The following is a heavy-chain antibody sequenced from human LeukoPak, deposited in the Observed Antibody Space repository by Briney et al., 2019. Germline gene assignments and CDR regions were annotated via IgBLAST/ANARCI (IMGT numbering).Heavy chain of an antibody. CDR3: ARDGEYGTGSYYRGCFDY. J-gene: IGHJ4*02. V-gene: IGHV1-2*02. D-gene: IGHD3-10*01. Sequence: ASVKVSCKASGYSFTAFYIHWVRQAPGQGLEWMGWIHPRSGETNYAYKFRGRVTMSRDTSISTTYMDLGSLGSDDTVVYYCARDGEYGTGSYYRGCFDYWGQGTLVTASS. CDR2: IHPRSGET. CDR1: GYSFTAFY.